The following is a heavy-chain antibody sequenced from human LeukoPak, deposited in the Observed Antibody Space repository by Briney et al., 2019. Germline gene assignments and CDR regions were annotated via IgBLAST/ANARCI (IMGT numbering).Heavy chain of an antibody. CDR1: GFTFSSYA. CDR2: ISGSGGST. J-gene: IGHJ4*02. CDR3: AKDPHLGIYGGHFDY. D-gene: IGHD4-23*01. Sequence: GGSLRLSCAASGFTFSSYAMSWVRQAPGKGLEWVSAISGSGGSTYYADSVKGRFTISRDNSKNTLYLQMNSLRAEDTAVYYCAKDPHLGIYGGHFDYWGQGTLVTVSS. V-gene: IGHV3-23*01.